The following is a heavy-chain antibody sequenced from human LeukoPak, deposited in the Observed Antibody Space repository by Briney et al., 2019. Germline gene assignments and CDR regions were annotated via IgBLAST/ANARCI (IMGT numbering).Heavy chain of an antibody. D-gene: IGHD2-15*01. J-gene: IGHJ4*02. CDR3: ARHYCSGGSCLPYFDY. V-gene: IGHV5-51*01. CDR1: GYSFTSYW. CDR2: IYPGDSDT. Sequence: GKSLKISCKGSGYSFTSYWIGWVRQMPGKGLEWMGIIYPGDSDTRYSPSFQGQVTISADKSISTAYLQWSSLKASDTAMYYCARHYCSGGSCLPYFDYWGQGTLVTVSS.